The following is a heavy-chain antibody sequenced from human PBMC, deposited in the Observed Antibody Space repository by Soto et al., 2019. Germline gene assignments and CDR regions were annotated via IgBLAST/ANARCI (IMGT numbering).Heavy chain of an antibody. D-gene: IGHD6-19*01. V-gene: IGHV4-39*01. CDR1: GVSISSSSYY. Sequence: PSETLSLTCTVSGVSISSSSYYWGWIRQPPGKGLEWIGSIYYSGSTYYNPSLESRVTISVDTSKNQFSLKLSSVNAAGTAVYYCARLAVAGYFDYWGQGTLVTVSS. J-gene: IGHJ4*02. CDR2: IYYSGST. CDR3: ARLAVAGYFDY.